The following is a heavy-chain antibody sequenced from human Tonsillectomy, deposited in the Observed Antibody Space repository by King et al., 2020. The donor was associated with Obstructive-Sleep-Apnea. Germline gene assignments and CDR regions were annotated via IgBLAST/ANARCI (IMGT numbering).Heavy chain of an antibody. CDR1: GFAFSSWN. Sequence: VQLVESGGGLVRPGGSLRLSCAASGFAFSSWNMNWVRQASGKGLEWVSYISASSSRIYYADSVKDRFTISRDNARNSLYLQMNSLRADDTAVYYCVRALQSDSCGYGYWGRGTLVTVSS. J-gene: IGHJ4*02. CDR3: VRALQSDSCGYGY. V-gene: IGHV3-48*01. CDR2: ISASSSRI. D-gene: IGHD6-25*01.